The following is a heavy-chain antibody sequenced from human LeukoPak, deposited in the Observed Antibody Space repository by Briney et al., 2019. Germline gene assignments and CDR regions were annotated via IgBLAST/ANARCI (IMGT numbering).Heavy chain of an antibody. CDR2: ISYDGSNK. CDR3: ARDQVDTNVVGAPRVDY. CDR1: GFTFNYYW. D-gene: IGHD1-26*01. Sequence: GGSLRLSCAASGFTFNYYWMTWVRQAPGRGLGWGAVISYDGSNKYYADSVKGRFTISRDNSKNTLYLQMNSLRAEDTAVYYCARDQVDTNVVGAPRVDYWGQGTLVTVSS. J-gene: IGHJ4*02. V-gene: IGHV3-30-3*01.